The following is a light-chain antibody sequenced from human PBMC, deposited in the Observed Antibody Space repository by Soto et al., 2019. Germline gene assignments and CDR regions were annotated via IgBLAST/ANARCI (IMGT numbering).Light chain of an antibody. CDR3: SSYAGSNIRYV. Sequence: QSALTQPPSASGSPGQSVTISCTGTSSDVGGYNYVSWYQRHPGKAPKLMIYEVSKRPSGVPDRFSGSKSGNTASLTVSGLQAEDEADYYCSSYAGSNIRYVFGTGTKVTVL. CDR1: SSDVGGYNY. J-gene: IGLJ1*01. CDR2: EVS. V-gene: IGLV2-8*01.